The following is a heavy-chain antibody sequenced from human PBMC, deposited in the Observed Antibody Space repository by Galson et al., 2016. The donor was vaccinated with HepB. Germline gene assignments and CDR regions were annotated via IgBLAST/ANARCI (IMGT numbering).Heavy chain of an antibody. Sequence: SLRLSCAASGFTVSNNYMSWVRQAPGKGLEWVSCISDRGAYTNYADSVKGRFTISRDNAKNSLYLQMNSLTTEDTAIYFCAKDRLSGHGDYSWGIFDIWGRGTEVTVSS. D-gene: IGHD4-17*01. J-gene: IGHJ3*02. CDR1: GFTVSNNY. V-gene: IGHV3-11*05. CDR2: ISDRGAYT. CDR3: AKDRLSGHGDYSWGIFDI.